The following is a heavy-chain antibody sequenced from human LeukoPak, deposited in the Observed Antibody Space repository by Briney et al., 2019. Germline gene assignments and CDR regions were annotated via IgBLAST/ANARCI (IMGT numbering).Heavy chain of an antibody. V-gene: IGHV3-15*01. D-gene: IGHD1-26*01. CDR3: TTDSIVGATRRDY. CDR2: IKSKTDGGTT. J-gene: IGHJ4*02. Sequence: GGSLRLSCAASGFTFSNAWMSWVRQAPGKGLEWVGRIKSKTDGGTTDYAAPVKGRFTISRDDSKNTLYLQMNSLKTEDTAVYYCTTDSIVGATRRDYWGQGTLVTVSS. CDR1: GFTFSNAW.